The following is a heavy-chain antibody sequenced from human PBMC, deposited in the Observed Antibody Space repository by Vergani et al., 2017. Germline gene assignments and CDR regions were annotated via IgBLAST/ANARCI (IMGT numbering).Heavy chain of an antibody. D-gene: IGHD2-15*01. J-gene: IGHJ4*02. V-gene: IGHV2-5*02. Sequence: QITLKESGPTLVKPTQTLTLTCTFSGFSLTTRGVAVGWIRQPPGKALEWLAIVFWDDDKRYSPSLRNRVPITRDTSRNQVVLTMTNIDPVDTATYYCTXRPDCSVGHCYDDYWGQGTLVTVSS. CDR1: GFSLTTRGVA. CDR3: TXRPDCSVGHCYDDY. CDR2: VFWDDDK.